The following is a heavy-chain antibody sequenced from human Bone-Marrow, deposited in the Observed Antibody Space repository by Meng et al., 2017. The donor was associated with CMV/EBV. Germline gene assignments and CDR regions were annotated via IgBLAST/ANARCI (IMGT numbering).Heavy chain of an antibody. V-gene: IGHV1-18*04. CDR2: ISAYNGNT. D-gene: IGHD2-15*01. J-gene: IGHJ5*02. Sequence: ASVKVSCKASGYTFTGYYMHWVRQAPGQGLEWMGWISAYNGNTNYAQKLQGRVTMTTDTSTSTAYMELRSLRSDDTAVYYCAREPNCSGGSCYSHWFDPWGQGTLVTVSS. CDR1: GYTFTGYY. CDR3: AREPNCSGGSCYSHWFDP.